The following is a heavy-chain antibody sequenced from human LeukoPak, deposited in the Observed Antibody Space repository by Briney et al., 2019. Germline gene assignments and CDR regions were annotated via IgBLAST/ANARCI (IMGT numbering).Heavy chain of an antibody. CDR2: ISYDGSNK. CDR1: GFTFSSYA. D-gene: IGHD6-19*01. V-gene: IGHV3-30-3*01. J-gene: IGHJ6*03. CDR3: ARDRGGVAGPNYYYYYYMDV. Sequence: GGSLRLSCAASGFTFSSYAMHWVRQAPGKGLEWVAVISYDGSNKYYADSVKGRFTISRDNSKNTLYLQMNSLRAEDTAVYYCARDRGGVAGPNYYYYYYMDVWGKGTTVTVSS.